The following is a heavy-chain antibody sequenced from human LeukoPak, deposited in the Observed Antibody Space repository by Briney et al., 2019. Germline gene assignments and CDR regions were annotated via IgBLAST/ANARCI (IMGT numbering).Heavy chain of an antibody. V-gene: IGHV1-46*01. Sequence: ASVKVSCKASGYTFTSYYMHWVRQAPGQGLEWMGIINPSGGSTSYAQKFQGRVTMTRDMSTSTDYMELSSLRAEDTAVYYCARDPKYSGSSLGYPYWGQGTLVTVSS. CDR2: INPSGGST. CDR3: ARDPKYSGSSLGYPY. D-gene: IGHD1-26*01. CDR1: GYTFTSYY. J-gene: IGHJ4*02.